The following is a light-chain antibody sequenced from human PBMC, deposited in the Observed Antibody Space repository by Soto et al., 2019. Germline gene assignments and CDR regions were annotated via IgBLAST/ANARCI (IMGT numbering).Light chain of an antibody. CDR1: QSLANSF. Sequence: EFVLTQSPGTLSLSPGERATLSCRASQSLANSFIAWYQQKPGQAPRLLIYDTSSRASGIPDRFSGSGSGTDFTLTISSLQSEDFAIYFCQQYAKWPGTFGQGTKVDIK. V-gene: IGKV3-20*01. J-gene: IGKJ1*01. CDR2: DTS. CDR3: QQYAKWPGT.